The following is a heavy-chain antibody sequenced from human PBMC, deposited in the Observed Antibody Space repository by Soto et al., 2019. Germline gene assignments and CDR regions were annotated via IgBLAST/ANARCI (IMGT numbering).Heavy chain of an antibody. CDR2: IYHSGGT. J-gene: IGHJ4*02. V-gene: IGHV4-30-2*01. Sequence: SETLSLTCAVSGGSISSGGYSWSWIRQPPGKGLEWIGYIYHSGGTYYNPSLKSRVTISVDRSKNQFSLKLSSVTAADTAVYYCARHLPTYYDFWSGYYDLGANFDYWGQGTLVTVSS. CDR1: GGSISSGGYS. D-gene: IGHD3-3*01. CDR3: ARHLPTYYDFWSGYYDLGANFDY.